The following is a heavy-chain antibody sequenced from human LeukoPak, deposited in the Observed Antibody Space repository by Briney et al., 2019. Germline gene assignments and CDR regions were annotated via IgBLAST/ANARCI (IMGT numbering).Heavy chain of an antibody. Sequence: HPGGSLRLSCAASGFTFDDYAMHWVRQAPGKGLEWVSGISWNSGSIGYADSVKGRFTISRDNAKNSLYLQMNSLRAEDTALYYCAKDTEWELGLRIDYWGQGTLVTVSS. CDR1: GFTFDDYA. CDR2: ISWNSGSI. CDR3: AKDTEWELGLRIDY. V-gene: IGHV3-9*01. D-gene: IGHD1-26*01. J-gene: IGHJ4*02.